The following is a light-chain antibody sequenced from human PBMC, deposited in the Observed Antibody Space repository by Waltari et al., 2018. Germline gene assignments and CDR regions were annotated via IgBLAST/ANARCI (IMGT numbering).Light chain of an antibody. CDR1: QSVTSK. Sequence: EIVMKQSPATLSVSPGDRATLSCRASQSVTSKLSWYQQNPGQVPRLLIYGVSTRATGIPARFSGSGSGTEFTLTISSLQSEDSAVYYCSQYNDWPYTFGQGTKLELQ. CDR2: GVS. V-gene: IGKV3-15*01. CDR3: SQYNDWPYT. J-gene: IGKJ2*01.